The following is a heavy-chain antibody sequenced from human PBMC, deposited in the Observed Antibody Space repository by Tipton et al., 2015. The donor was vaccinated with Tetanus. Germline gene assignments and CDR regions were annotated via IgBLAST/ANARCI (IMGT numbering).Heavy chain of an antibody. CDR2: ISYDGSNK. Sequence: SLRLSCAASGFTFSGYGMHWVRQAPGKGLEWVAVISYDGSNKYYVDSVKGRFTISRDNFKNTLYPQMNSLRAEDTAVYYCAKDRAAGGMGEVDYYGQGTLVTVSS. J-gene: IGHJ4*02. V-gene: IGHV3-30*18. D-gene: IGHD6-13*01. CDR3: AKDRAAGGMGEVDY. CDR1: GFTFSGYG.